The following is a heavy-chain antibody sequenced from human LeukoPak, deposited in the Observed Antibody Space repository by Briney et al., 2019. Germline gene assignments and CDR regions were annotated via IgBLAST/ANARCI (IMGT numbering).Heavy chain of an antibody. CDR3: AKDPTHYRVWDYYETIGLSY. V-gene: IGHV3-30*18. CDR1: GFTFSSYG. Sequence: GGSLRLSCAASGFTFSSYGMHWVRQAPGKGLEWVTLISYDGNNKYYADSVKGRFTISRDNSKNTLNLHMNSLRAEDTAVYYCAKDPTHYRVWDYYETIGLSYWGQGTLVTVSS. D-gene: IGHD3-22*01. J-gene: IGHJ4*02. CDR2: ISYDGNNK.